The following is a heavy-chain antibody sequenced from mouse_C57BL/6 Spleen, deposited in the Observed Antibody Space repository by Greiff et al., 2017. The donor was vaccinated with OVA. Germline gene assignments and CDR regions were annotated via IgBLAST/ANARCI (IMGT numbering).Heavy chain of an antibody. Sequence: QVQLQQPGAELVKPGASVKLSCKASGYTFTSYWMQWVKQRPGQGLEWIGEIDPSDSYTNYNQKFKGKATLTVDTSSSTAYMQLSSLTSEDSAVYYCASGGSRALRDYWGQGTTLTVSS. J-gene: IGHJ2*01. CDR2: IDPSDSYT. D-gene: IGHD3-3*01. CDR3: ASGGSRALRDY. CDR1: GYTFTSYW. V-gene: IGHV1-50*01.